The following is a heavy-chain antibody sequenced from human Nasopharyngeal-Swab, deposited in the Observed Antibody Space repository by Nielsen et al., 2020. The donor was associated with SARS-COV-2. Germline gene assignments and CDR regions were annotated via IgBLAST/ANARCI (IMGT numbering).Heavy chain of an antibody. CDR2: IWYDGSNK. CDR3: ARDRQEFGVVHYYYGMDV. J-gene: IGHJ6*02. CDR1: GFTFSSYG. Sequence: GESLKISCAASGFTFSSYGMHWVRQAPGKGLEWVAVIWYDGSNKYYADSVKGRFTISRDNSKNTLYLQMNSLRAEDTAVYYCARDRQEFGVVHYYYGMDVWGQGTTVTVSS. V-gene: IGHV3-33*01. D-gene: IGHD3-3*01.